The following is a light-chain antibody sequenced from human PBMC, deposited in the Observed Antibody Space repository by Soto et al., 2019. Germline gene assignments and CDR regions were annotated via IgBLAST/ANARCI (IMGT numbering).Light chain of an antibody. CDR1: QTIKSY. CDR2: DAT. V-gene: IGKV1-39*01. Sequence: IELAQYPWSLSASVWNRVTITCRASQTIKSYLNWYQHKPGKAPKLLIHDATTLQSGVPSRFCCSGSGKAFKLCLRSLHPDHFARSLCQQPFCTPRTLSQGTKVDIK. J-gene: IGKJ1*01. CDR3: QQPFCTPRT.